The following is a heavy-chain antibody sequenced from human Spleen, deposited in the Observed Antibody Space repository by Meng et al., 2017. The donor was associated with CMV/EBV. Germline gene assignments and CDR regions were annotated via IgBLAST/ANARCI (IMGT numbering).Heavy chain of an antibody. Sequence: SGGNFSRYAISWVRQATGQGLEWMGRIIPIFGTANYAQKFQGRVTITTDESTSTAYMELSSLRSEDTAVYYCARGGGRATVYYFDYWGQGTLVTVSS. CDR3: ARGGGRATVYYFDY. CDR1: GGNFSRYA. CDR2: IIPIFGTA. V-gene: IGHV1-69*05. J-gene: IGHJ4*02. D-gene: IGHD2-15*01.